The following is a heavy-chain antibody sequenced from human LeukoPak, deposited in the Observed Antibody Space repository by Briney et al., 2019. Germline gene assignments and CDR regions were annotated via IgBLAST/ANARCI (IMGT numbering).Heavy chain of an antibody. Sequence: PGGSLRLSCAASGFTFSSYAMHWVRQAPGKGLEWVAVISYDGSNKYYADSVKGRFTISRDNSKNTVYLQMNSLRAEDTAVYYCARVHTVSHYYDSSGYDYWGQGTLVTVSS. CDR3: ARVHTVSHYYDSSGYDY. CDR2: ISYDGSNK. D-gene: IGHD3-22*01. J-gene: IGHJ4*02. V-gene: IGHV3-30-3*01. CDR1: GFTFSSYA.